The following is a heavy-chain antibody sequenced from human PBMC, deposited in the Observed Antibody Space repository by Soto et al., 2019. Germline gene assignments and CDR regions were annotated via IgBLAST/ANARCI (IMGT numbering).Heavy chain of an antibody. V-gene: IGHV3-74*01. J-gene: IGHJ4*02. CDR2: INSDGSST. D-gene: IGHD4-17*01. CDR3: ARVNYGDYGGVYDY. CDR1: GFTVSSYL. Sequence: EVQLVASWGGLVQPGGSLRLSCAASGFTVSSYLMHWVRQAPGKGLVWVSRINSDGSSTSFADSVKGRFTISRDNAKNTLYLQMNSLRAEDTAVYYCARVNYGDYGGVYDYWGQGTLVTVSS.